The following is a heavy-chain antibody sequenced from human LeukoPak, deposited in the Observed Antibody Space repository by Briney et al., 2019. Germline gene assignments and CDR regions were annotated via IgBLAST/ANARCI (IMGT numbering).Heavy chain of an antibody. Sequence: GASVKVSCKASGYTFTSYYMHWVRQAPGQGLEWMGIINPSGGSTSYAQKFQGRVTMTRDMSTSTVYMELSSLRSEDTAVYYCARRSGSYYYYYYYMDVWGKGTTVTISS. D-gene: IGHD1-26*01. CDR3: ARRSGSYYYYYYYMDV. CDR1: GYTFTSYY. V-gene: IGHV1-46*01. J-gene: IGHJ6*03. CDR2: INPSGGST.